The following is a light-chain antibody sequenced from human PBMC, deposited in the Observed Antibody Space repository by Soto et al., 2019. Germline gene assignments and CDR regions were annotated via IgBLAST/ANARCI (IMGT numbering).Light chain of an antibody. CDR3: AAWDGTLNGWV. CDR1: SSNIGSNT. V-gene: IGLV1-44*01. Sequence: QSVLTQPPSASGTPGQRATISCSGSSSNIGSNTVNWYQQLPGTAPKLLIYSNNQRPSGVPDRFSGSKSGTSASLAISGLQSEDEADYYCAAWDGTLNGWVFGGGTKLTVL. J-gene: IGLJ3*02. CDR2: SNN.